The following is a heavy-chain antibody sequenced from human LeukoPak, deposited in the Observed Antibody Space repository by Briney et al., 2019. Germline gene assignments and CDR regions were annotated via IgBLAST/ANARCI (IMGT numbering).Heavy chain of an antibody. Sequence: ETLSLTCTVSGYSISSGYYWGWIRQPPGKGLEWIGSIYHSGSTYYNPSLNSRVTISVDTSKNQFSLKLSSVTAADTAVYYCARVDCSSTSCRHNWFDPWGQGTLVTVSS. CDR2: IYHSGST. J-gene: IGHJ5*02. D-gene: IGHD2-2*01. V-gene: IGHV4-38-2*02. CDR1: GYSISSGYY. CDR3: ARVDCSSTSCRHNWFDP.